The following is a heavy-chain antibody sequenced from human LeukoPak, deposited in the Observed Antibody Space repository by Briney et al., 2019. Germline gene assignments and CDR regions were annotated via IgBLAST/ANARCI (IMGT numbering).Heavy chain of an antibody. D-gene: IGHD4-17*01. CDR2: IYYSGST. J-gene: IGHJ3*02. V-gene: IGHV4-31*11. Sequence: TLSLTCAVYGGSFSGYYWSWIRQHPGKGLEWIGYIYYSGSTYYNPSLKSRVTISVDTSKNQFSLKLSSVTAADTAVYYCARVTTRFKDAFDIWGQGTMVTVSS. CDR3: ARVTTRFKDAFDI. CDR1: GGSFSGYY.